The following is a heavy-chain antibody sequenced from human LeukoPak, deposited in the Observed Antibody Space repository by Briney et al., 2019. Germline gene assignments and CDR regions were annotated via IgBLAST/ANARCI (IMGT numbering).Heavy chain of an antibody. D-gene: IGHD2-21*02. CDR3: AREGSHAYCGGDCYRDAFDI. Sequence: ASVKVSCKASGYTFTSYYMHWVRQAPGQGLEWMGIINPSGGSTSYAQKFQGRVTMTRDTSTSTVYMELSSLRSEDTAVYYCAREGSHAYCGGDCYRDAFDIWGQGTMVTVSS. V-gene: IGHV1-46*01. CDR2: INPSGGST. CDR1: GYTFTSYY. J-gene: IGHJ3*02.